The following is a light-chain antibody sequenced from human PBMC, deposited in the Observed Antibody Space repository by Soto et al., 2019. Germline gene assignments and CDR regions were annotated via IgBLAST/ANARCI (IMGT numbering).Light chain of an antibody. CDR1: QSVSSY. Sequence: EIVLTQSPATLSLSPGERATLSCRASQSVSSYLAWYQQKPGQAPRLLIYDASVRATGIPARFSASGSGTDFTLTISSLEPEDFAVYYCQQRSNWPPEITFGQGTRLEIK. V-gene: IGKV3-11*01. CDR2: DAS. CDR3: QQRSNWPPEIT. J-gene: IGKJ5*01.